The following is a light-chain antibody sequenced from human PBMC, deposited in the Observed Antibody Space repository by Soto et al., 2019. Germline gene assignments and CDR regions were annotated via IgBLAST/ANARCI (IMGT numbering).Light chain of an antibody. CDR1: QSISGS. Sequence: GDRVTITCRASQSISGSLAWYQQKPGKAPKLLIYEASNLTSGVPSRFSGVGAGTEYTLTISSLQPDDSASYYCQQYNGYWTFGQGTRVEIK. CDR3: QQYNGYWT. CDR2: EAS. V-gene: IGKV1-5*03. J-gene: IGKJ1*01.